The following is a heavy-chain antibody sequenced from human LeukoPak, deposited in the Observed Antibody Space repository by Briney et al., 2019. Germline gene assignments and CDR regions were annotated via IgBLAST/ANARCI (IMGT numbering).Heavy chain of an antibody. Sequence: PSETLSLTCTVSGGSISSYYWSWIRQPPGKGLEWIGYIYTSGSTNYNPSLKSRVTISVGTSKNQFSLKLSSVTAADTAVYYCAAGSGGKKHSKIDYWGQGTLVTVSS. CDR1: GGSISSYY. CDR3: AAGSGGKKHSKIDY. V-gene: IGHV4-4*09. CDR2: IYTSGST. J-gene: IGHJ4*02. D-gene: IGHD3-16*01.